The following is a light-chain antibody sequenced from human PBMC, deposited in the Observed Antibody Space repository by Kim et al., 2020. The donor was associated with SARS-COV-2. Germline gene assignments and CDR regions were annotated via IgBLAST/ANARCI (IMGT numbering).Light chain of an antibody. CDR2: WAS. CDR3: QQYYNIPRT. V-gene: IGKV4-1*01. CDR1: QSVLYSSNNKNN. Sequence: ATINCKSSQSVLYSSNNKNNLAWYQQKPGQPPKLLIYWASTRESGVPDRFSGSGSGTDFTLTISSLQAEDVAVYYCQQYYNIPRTFGQGTKVDIK. J-gene: IGKJ1*01.